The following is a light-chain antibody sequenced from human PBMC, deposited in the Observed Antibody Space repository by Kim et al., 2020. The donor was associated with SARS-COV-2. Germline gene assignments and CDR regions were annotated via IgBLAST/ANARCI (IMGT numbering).Light chain of an antibody. V-gene: IGLV1-36*01. CDR1: SIDVGDYD. Sequence: QWVTISCSGSSIDVGDYDVVSYYQQPRGTPPLLMFYDNRMPSSVAARFSSSTTSTSASPPTIARHPADEADYYCSTSYDSLNGYVFGSGTQLTVL. J-gene: IGLJ1*01. CDR3: STSYDSLNGYV. CDR2: YDN.